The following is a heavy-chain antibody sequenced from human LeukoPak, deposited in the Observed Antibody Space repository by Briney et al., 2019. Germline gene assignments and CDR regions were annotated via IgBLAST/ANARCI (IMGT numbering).Heavy chain of an antibody. CDR3: ARDTSSGTYPYNWFDP. CDR1: GYTFTGYY. J-gene: IGHJ5*02. CDR2: INPNGGGT. V-gene: IGHV1-2*02. D-gene: IGHD1-26*01. Sequence: ASVKVSCKASGYTFTGYYIHWVRQAPGQGLEWMGWINPNGGGTRYAQKFQGRVTMTSDTSITTAYMELSSLRSDDTAVYYCARDTSSGTYPYNWFDPWGQGTLVTVSS.